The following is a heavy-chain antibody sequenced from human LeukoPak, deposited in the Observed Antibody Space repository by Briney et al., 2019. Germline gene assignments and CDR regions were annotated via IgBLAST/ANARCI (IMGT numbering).Heavy chain of an antibody. CDR3: AKSLPGGGDDLPDHSYYYMDV. J-gene: IGHJ6*03. CDR2: INHSGST. CDR1: GGSFSGYY. V-gene: IGHV4-34*01. Sequence: PSETLSLTCAVYGGSFSGYYWSWIRQPPGKGLEWIGEINHSGSTSYKSSLKSRVTISIDTSKNQFSLKLSSVTAADTALYYCAKSLPGGGDDLPDHSYYYMDVWGKGTTVIVSS. D-gene: IGHD5-12*01.